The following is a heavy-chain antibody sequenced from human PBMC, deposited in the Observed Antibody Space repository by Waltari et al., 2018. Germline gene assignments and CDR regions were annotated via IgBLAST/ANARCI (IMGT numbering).Heavy chain of an antibody. V-gene: IGHV1-2*02. J-gene: IGHJ3*02. D-gene: IGHD5-12*01. CDR3: AREMATIRQLYAFDI. CDR1: GYTFTGYY. CDR2: INPNSGGT. Sequence: QVQLVQSGAEVKKPGASVKVYCKASGYTFTGYYMHWVRQAPGQGLEWMGWINPNSGGTNYAQKFQGRVTMTRDTSISTAYMELSRLRSDDTAVYYCAREMATIRQLYAFDIWGQGTMVTVSS.